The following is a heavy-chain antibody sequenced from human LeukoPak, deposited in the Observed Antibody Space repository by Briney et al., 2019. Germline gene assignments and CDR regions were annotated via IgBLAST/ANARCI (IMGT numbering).Heavy chain of an antibody. D-gene: IGHD3-3*01. J-gene: IGHJ6*03. Sequence: ASVKVSCKASGYTFTSYAMNWVRQAPGQGLEWMGWINTNTGNPTYAQGFTGRFVFSLDTSVSTAYLQISSLKAEDTAVYYCARAVLRFLEWSIQGNPYYYYYMDVWGKGTTVTVSS. V-gene: IGHV7-4-1*02. CDR2: INTNTGNP. CDR1: GYTFTSYA. CDR3: ARAVLRFLEWSIQGNPYYYYYMDV.